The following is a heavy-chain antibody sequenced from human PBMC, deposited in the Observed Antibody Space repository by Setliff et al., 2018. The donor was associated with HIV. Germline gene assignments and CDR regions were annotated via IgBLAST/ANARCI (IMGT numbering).Heavy chain of an antibody. CDR2: IIPVFRAA. CDR1: GGTFSSYA. CDR3: AKEAFTSGWSHYDN. Sequence: SVKVSCKASGGTFSSYAISWVRQAPGQGLEWMGGIIPVFRAANYAQKFQGRITVTGDSSASTAYMELSTMTSEDTAIYYCAKEAFTSGWSHYDNWGHGTLVTVSS. J-gene: IGHJ4*01. V-gene: IGHV1-69*13. D-gene: IGHD2-2*01.